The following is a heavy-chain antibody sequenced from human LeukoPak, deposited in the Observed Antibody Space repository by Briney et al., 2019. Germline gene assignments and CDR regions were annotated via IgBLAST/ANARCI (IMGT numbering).Heavy chain of an antibody. J-gene: IGHJ3*02. CDR3: ATHDYGDYDAFDI. V-gene: IGHV1-8*01. Sequence: GASVKVSCKASGYTFTSYDINWVRQATGQGLEWMGWMNPNSGNTGYAQKFQGRVTMTRNTSISTTYMELSGLRSEDTAVYYCATHDYGDYDAFDIWGQGTMVTISS. CDR1: GYTFTSYD. CDR2: MNPNSGNT. D-gene: IGHD4-17*01.